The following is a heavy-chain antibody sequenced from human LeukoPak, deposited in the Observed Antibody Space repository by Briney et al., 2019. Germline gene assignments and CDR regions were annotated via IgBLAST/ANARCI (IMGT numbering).Heavy chain of an antibody. CDR2: INWNGGST. D-gene: IGHD4-23*01. CDR3: AREFHGGNSEFDY. CDR1: GFTFDDYG. V-gene: IGHV3-20*04. Sequence: PGGFLRLSCAASGFTFDDYGMSWVRQAPGKGLEWVSGINWNGGSTGYADSVKGRFTISGDNAKNSLYLQMNSLRAEDTAFYYCAREFHGGNSEFDYWGQGALVTVSS. J-gene: IGHJ4*02.